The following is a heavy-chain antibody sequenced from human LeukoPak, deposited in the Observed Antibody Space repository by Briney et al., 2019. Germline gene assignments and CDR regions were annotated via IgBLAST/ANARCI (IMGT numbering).Heavy chain of an antibody. CDR1: GGSISGSGSSYY. CDR3: ARTPRYSGNYYNAFDI. Sequence: PSETLSLTCTVSGGSISGSGSSYYWVWIRQPPGKGLEWIGSIYYSGSTYYNPSLKSRVTISVDTSKNQFSLKLSSVTAADTAVYFCARTPRYSGNYYNAFDIWGQGTTVTVS. J-gene: IGHJ3*02. CDR2: IYYSGST. V-gene: IGHV4-39*01. D-gene: IGHD1-26*01.